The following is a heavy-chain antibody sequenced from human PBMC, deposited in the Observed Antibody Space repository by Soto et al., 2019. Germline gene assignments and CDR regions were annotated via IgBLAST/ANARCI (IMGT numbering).Heavy chain of an antibody. CDR2: ISSSGSTI. Sequence: QVQLVESGGGLVKPGGSLRLSCAASGFTFSDYYMSWIRQAPGKGLEWVSYISSSGSTICYADSVKGRFTISRDNAKNSLYLQMNSLRAEDTAVYYCARARNYCSSTSCYGADYWGQGTLVTVSS. J-gene: IGHJ4*02. CDR1: GFTFSDYY. V-gene: IGHV3-11*01. CDR3: ARARNYCSSTSCYGADY. D-gene: IGHD2-2*01.